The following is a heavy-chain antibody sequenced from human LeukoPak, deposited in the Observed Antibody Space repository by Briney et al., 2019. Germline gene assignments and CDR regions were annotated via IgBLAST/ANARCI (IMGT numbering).Heavy chain of an antibody. Sequence: PSETLSLTCAVYGGSFSGYYWSWIRQPPGKGLEWIGEINHSGSTNYNPSLKSRVTISVDTSKNQFSLKLSSVTAADTAVYYCARGRDDFWSGYYRLYYYGMDVWGQGTTVTVS. V-gene: IGHV4-34*01. CDR3: ARGRDDFWSGYYRLYYYGMDV. J-gene: IGHJ6*02. D-gene: IGHD3-3*01. CDR2: INHSGST. CDR1: GGSFSGYY.